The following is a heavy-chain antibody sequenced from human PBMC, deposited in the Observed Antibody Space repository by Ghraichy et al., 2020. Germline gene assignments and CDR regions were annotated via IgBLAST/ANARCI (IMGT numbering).Heavy chain of an antibody. Sequence: ASVKVSCKASGYTFTSYAIQWVRLAPRQGLEWMGWINSGDGKTKYSQKFQGRVTITRDTSASTVYMELSSLRSEDTAVYYCARGVGYCTGVSCYGFGYWGQGTLVTVSS. J-gene: IGHJ4*02. CDR1: GYTFTSYA. D-gene: IGHD2-8*02. V-gene: IGHV1-3*01. CDR2: INSGDGKT. CDR3: ARGVGYCTGVSCYGFGY.